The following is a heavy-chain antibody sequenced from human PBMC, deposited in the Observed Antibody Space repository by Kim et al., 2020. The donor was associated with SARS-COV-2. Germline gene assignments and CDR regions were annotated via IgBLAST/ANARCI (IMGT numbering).Heavy chain of an antibody. J-gene: IGHJ6*02. V-gene: IGHV3-23*01. Sequence: SVKGRFTISRDNYKDTLSLQMNSLRAEDTAIYYCAPGVVPAAIRDYYNMDVWGQGTTVTVSS. D-gene: IGHD2-2*01. CDR3: APGVVPAAIRDYYNMDV.